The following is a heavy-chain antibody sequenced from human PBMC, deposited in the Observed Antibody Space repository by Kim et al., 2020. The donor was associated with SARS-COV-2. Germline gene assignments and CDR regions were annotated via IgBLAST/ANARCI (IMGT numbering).Heavy chain of an antibody. CDR3: ARDLPIRDSSGWYDY. D-gene: IGHD6-19*01. Sequence: GGSLRLSCAASGLTFSSYWMSWVRQAPGKGLEWVANIKQDGSEKYYVDSVKGRFTISRDNAKNSLYLQMNSLRAEDTAVYYCARDLPIRDSSGWYDYWGQGTLVTVSS. V-gene: IGHV3-7*03. CDR2: IKQDGSEK. CDR1: GLTFSSYW. J-gene: IGHJ4*02.